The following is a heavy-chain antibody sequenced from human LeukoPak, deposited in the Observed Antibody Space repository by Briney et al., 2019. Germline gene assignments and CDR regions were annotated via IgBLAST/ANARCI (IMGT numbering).Heavy chain of an antibody. CDR3: SKERQAGDYFTSDF. D-gene: IGHD4-17*01. V-gene: IGHV3-23*01. Sequence: GGSLRLSCAASGFTVSSYTMSWVRQAPGDGLEWLSAINNRGSSTYYAGSVNDRITITRDNSENTLYLQMNSLTVDDTAVYFYSKERQAGDYFTSDFWGQGTLVTVSS. CDR2: INNRGSST. J-gene: IGHJ4*02. CDR1: GFTVSSYT.